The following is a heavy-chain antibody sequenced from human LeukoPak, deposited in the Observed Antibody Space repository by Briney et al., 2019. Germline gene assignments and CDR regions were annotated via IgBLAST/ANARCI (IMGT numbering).Heavy chain of an antibody. J-gene: IGHJ5*02. D-gene: IGHD2-2*01. CDR2: IYSSGST. CDR3: VRESLVVFPYWFDP. CDR1: GGSISTYY. Sequence: KPSETLSLTCTVSGGSISTYYWSWIRQPAGKGLEWIGRIYSSGSTNYNPSLESRVTMSVDTPQNQFSLKLSSVTAADTAVYYCVRESLVVFPYWFDPWGQGTLVTVSS. V-gene: IGHV4-4*07.